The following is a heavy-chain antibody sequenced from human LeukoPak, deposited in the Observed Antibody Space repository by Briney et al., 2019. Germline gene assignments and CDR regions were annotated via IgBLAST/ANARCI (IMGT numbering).Heavy chain of an antibody. CDR1: GFTFSSYA. CDR2: ISGSGGST. Sequence: PGGSLRLSCAASGFTFSSYAMSWVRQAPGKGLEWVSAISGSGGSTYYADSVKGRFTISRDNSKNTLYLQMNSLRAEDTAVYYCAKVAVVHYYDSSGYFSDYWGQGTLVTVSS. J-gene: IGHJ4*02. D-gene: IGHD3-22*01. V-gene: IGHV3-23*01. CDR3: AKVAVVHYYDSSGYFSDY.